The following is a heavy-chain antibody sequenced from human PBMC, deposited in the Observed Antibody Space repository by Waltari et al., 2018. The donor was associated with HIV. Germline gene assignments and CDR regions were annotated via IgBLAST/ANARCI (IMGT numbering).Heavy chain of an antibody. CDR1: GYTFTGYY. D-gene: IGHD3-10*01. J-gene: IGHJ5*02. CDR2: INPNSGCT. CDR3: ARESYGSGSLNWFDP. V-gene: IGHV1-2*06. Sequence: QVQLVQSGAEVKKPGASVKVSCKASGYTFTGYYMHWVRQAPGQGLEWMGRINPNSGCTNYAQKFQGRVTMTRDTSISTAYMELSRLRSDDTAVYYCARESYGSGSLNWFDPWGQGTLVTVSS.